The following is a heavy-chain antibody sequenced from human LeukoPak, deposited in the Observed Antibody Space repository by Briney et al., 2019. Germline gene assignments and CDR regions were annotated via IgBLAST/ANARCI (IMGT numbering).Heavy chain of an antibody. CDR2: ISSSSSYT. J-gene: IGHJ4*02. V-gene: IGHV3-11*05. CDR3: ARDRSMVRGVIYDFDY. CDR1: GXTFSDYY. Sequence: PGGSLRLSCAASGXTFSDYYMSWIRQAPGKGLEWVSYISSSSSYTNYADSVKGRFTISRDNAKNSLYLQMNSLRAEDTAVYYCARDRSMVRGVIYDFDYWGQGTLVTVSS. D-gene: IGHD3-10*01.